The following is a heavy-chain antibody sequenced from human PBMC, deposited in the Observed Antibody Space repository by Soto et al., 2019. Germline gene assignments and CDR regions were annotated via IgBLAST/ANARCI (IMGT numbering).Heavy chain of an antibody. CDR2: VYRTGST. D-gene: IGHD2-8*01. CDR1: GDSITTNGYY. V-gene: IGHV4-39*01. J-gene: IGHJ4*02. CDR3: ARSHYTYGLLIDY. Sequence: SETLSLTCSVSGDSITTNGYYWGWIRQPPGKGPQWIGNVYRTGSTFSHPSLTSRVFISVDTSKNEFSLRLTSVTAADTAVYYCARSHYTYGLLIDYWGPGTLVTVS.